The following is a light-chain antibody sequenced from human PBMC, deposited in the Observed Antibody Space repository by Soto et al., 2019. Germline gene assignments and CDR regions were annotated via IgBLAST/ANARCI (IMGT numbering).Light chain of an antibody. CDR1: QSISNW. V-gene: IGKV1-5*03. CDR2: KAS. J-gene: IGKJ1*01. CDR3: QQYNSYPWT. Sequence: DIQMTQSPSTLSASVGDRVTITCRASQSISNWLAWYQQKPGKAPKSLIYKASSLESGVPSRFSGSGSGTHFTLSISSLQPDDFAPYYCQQYNSYPWTFGHGTKVEIK.